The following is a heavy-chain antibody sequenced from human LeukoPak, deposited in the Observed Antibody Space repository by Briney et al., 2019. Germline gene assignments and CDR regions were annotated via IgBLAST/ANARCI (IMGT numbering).Heavy chain of an antibody. CDR1: GYTFTSYD. D-gene: IGHD6-19*01. J-gene: IGHJ4*02. Sequence: GASVKVSCKASGYTFTSYDINWVRQATGQGLEWMGWMNPNSGNTGYAQKFQGRVTITRNTSISTAYMELSSLRSEDTAVYYCARGRKVAVAGRPAYFDYWGQGTLVTVSS. V-gene: IGHV1-8*03. CDR3: ARGRKVAVAGRPAYFDY. CDR2: MNPNSGNT.